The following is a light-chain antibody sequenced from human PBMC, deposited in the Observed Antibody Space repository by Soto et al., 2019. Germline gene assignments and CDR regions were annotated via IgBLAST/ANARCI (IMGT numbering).Light chain of an antibody. V-gene: IGKV3-11*01. CDR1: QSVSGY. Sequence: EIVLTQSPDTLSLSPGERATLSCRASQSVSGYLGWYQQKPGQAPRLLNYDASNRAYGVPARFRGSGSGTNFTLTIASLEPEDFAVYYCQQRSNWPYLTFGGGTRV. CDR3: QQRSNWPYLT. CDR2: DAS. J-gene: IGKJ4*01.